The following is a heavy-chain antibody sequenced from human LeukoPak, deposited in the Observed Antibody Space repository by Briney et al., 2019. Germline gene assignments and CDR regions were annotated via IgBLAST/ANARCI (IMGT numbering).Heavy chain of an antibody. J-gene: IGHJ4*02. D-gene: IGHD3-10*01. V-gene: IGHV3-30*18. CDR3: AKDMGDY. CDR1: GFTFSSYG. Sequence: GGSLRLSCAASGFTFSSYGMHWVRQAPGKGLEWVAVISYDGSNKYYADSVKGRFTISRDNSKNTLYLQMNSLRAGDTAVYYCAKDMGDYWGQGTLVTVSS. CDR2: ISYDGSNK.